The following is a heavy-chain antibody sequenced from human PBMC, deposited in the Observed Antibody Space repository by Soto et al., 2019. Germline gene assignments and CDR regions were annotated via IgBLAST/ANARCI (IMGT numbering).Heavy chain of an antibody. J-gene: IGHJ4*02. CDR3: AKVGDYDILTGYFFDY. D-gene: IGHD3-9*01. CDR1: GFTFSSYA. CDR2: ISGSGGST. Sequence: GSLRLSCAASGFTFSSYAMSWVRQAPGKGLEWVSAISGSGGSTYYADSVKGRFTISRDNSKNTLYLQMNSLRAEDTAVYYCAKVGDYDILTGYFFDYWGQGTLVTVSS. V-gene: IGHV3-23*01.